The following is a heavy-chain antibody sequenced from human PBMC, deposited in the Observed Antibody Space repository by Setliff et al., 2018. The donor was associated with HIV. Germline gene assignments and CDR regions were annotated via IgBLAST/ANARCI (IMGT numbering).Heavy chain of an antibody. Sequence: PGGSLRLSCAASGFTVSSNYMSWVRQAPGKGLEWVSVIYSCGSTYYADSVKGRFTISRDNSKNTLYLQMNSLRAEDTAVYYCARGGTYSSGFNWFDPWGQGTLVTVSS. D-gene: IGHD6-19*01. J-gene: IGHJ5*02. CDR3: ARGGTYSSGFNWFDP. CDR1: GFTVSSNY. CDR2: IYSCGST. V-gene: IGHV3-66*01.